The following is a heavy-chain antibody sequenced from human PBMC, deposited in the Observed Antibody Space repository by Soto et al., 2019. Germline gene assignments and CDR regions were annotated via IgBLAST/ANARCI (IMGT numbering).Heavy chain of an antibody. V-gene: IGHV3-23*01. CDR1: EFTFSSYA. CDR3: AKAYYYDRSGSGSFDD. J-gene: IGHJ4*02. D-gene: IGHD3-22*01. CDR2: ISGSGGST. Sequence: PWGSLRLSCAASEFTFSSYAMSWFRQAPGKGLEWVSAISGSGGSTYYADSVKGRFTISRDNSKNTLYLQMNSLRAEDTAVYYCAKAYYYDRSGSGSFDDWGQGTLVTVSS.